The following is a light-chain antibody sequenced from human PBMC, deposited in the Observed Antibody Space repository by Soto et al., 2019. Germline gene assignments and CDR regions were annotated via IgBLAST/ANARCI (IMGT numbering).Light chain of an antibody. CDR2: DVN. J-gene: IGLJ2*01. V-gene: IGLV2-14*01. CDR3: SSYTTSSLVV. Sequence: QSVLTQPASVSGSPGQSITISCTGTSSDVGAYNYVSWYQQHPGKAPKLMIYDVNSRPSGVSNRFSGSKSGNTASLTISGLQAEDEADYYCSSYTTSSLVVFVGGTKLTVL. CDR1: SSDVGAYNY.